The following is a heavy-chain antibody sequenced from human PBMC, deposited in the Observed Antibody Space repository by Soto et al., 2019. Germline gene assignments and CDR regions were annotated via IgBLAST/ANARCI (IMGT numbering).Heavy chain of an antibody. CDR1: GFSFSSYG. J-gene: IGHJ4*02. V-gene: IGHV3-33*06. CDR2: IWYDGSNE. Sequence: QVQLVESGGGVVQPGRSLRLSCAASGFSFSSYGIHWVRQAPGKGLEWVAVIWYDGSNEYYADSVKGRFSISRDNSKSTVYLQMNGLGAGGTGGYFCAKDRGGGAVVPDYWGQGTLVTVSS. CDR3: AKDRGGGAVVPDY. D-gene: IGHD2-21*01.